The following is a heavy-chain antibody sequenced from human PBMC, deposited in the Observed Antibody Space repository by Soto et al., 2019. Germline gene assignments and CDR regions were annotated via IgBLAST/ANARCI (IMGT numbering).Heavy chain of an antibody. CDR1: GFTFSKYA. V-gene: IGHV3-30-3*01. J-gene: IGHJ5*01. CDR3: ARDTTSTGSVLDS. D-gene: IGHD2-8*02. Sequence: QVQLVESGGGVVQPGRSLRLSCAASGFTFSKYAMHWVRQTPGKGLEWVAVMSYDASNQWDADSVKGRFTISRDNSKNTLYLQMNSLRPDDTAVYYCARDTTSTGSVLDSWGQGTLVTVSS. CDR2: MSYDASNQ.